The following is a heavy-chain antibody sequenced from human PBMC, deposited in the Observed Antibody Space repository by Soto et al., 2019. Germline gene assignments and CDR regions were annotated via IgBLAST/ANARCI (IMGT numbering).Heavy chain of an antibody. Sequence: QPRGSLRLSCAVSVFSLNNYWMHWVRQRPGKGLVWVARIYRDGTTSYADSVKGRFTISRDNAKNTVSLQMNSLKDEDTAVYYCMRGNTGYGNFDYWGQGTLVTVSS. J-gene: IGHJ4*02. CDR2: IYRDGTT. CDR1: VFSLNNYW. CDR3: MRGNTGYGNFDY. D-gene: IGHD5-12*01. V-gene: IGHV3-74*01.